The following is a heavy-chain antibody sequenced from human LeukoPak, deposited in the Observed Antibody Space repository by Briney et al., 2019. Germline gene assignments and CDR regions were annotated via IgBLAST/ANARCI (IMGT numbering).Heavy chain of an antibody. Sequence: SETLSLTCTVSGGSISSYYWSWIRQPPGKGLEWIGYIYYRGDTNYNPSLKSRVTISVDTSKNQFSLKLSSVTAADTAVYYCARGGDGGTTSDWYFQHWGQGTLVTVSS. V-gene: IGHV4-59*01. CDR1: GGSISSYY. CDR3: ARGGDGGTTSDWYFQH. J-gene: IGHJ1*01. D-gene: IGHD1-1*01. CDR2: IYYRGDT.